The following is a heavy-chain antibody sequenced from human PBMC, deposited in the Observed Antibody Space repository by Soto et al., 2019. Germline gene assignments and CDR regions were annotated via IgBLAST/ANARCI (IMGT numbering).Heavy chain of an antibody. J-gene: IGHJ4*02. CDR1: GHSFGDYY. CDR3: ARGEEGAGSHFAS. D-gene: IGHD3-3*02. V-gene: IGHV1-2*02. CDR2: INPNSGAT. Sequence: GAPVKVSFKAPGHSFGDYYIHWGRQAPGQGPEWMGWINPNSGATNYAQKFQGRFTLTRDTSINTAYMDLTTLTSDDTALYYCARGEEGAGSHFASWGQGTPVTVSS.